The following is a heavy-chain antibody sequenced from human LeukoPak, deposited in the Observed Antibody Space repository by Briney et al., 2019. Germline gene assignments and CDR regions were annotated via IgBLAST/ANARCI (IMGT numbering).Heavy chain of an antibody. V-gene: IGHV3-30-3*01. CDR3: ARDGPGDYDSSGYYDY. D-gene: IGHD3-22*01. CDR1: GFTFSSYA. CDR2: ISYDGSNK. Sequence: GGSLRLSCAASGFTFSSYAMHWVRQAPGKGLEWVAVISYDGSNKYYADSVKGRFTISRGNSENTLYLQMNSLRAEDTAVYYCARDGPGDYDSSGYYDYWGQGTLVTVSS. J-gene: IGHJ4*02.